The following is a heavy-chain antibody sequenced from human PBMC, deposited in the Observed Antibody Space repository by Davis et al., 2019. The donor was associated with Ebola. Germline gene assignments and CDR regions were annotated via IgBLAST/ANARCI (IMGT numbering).Heavy chain of an antibody. CDR1: GFTFSTYW. Sequence: PGGSLRLSCAASGFTFSTYWMNWVRQAPGKGLEWVANINQDGSAEYYVDSVKGRFTISRDNANNSLFLQMNSLRAEDTAVYYRARVANALVDYWGQGTLVTVSS. V-gene: IGHV3-7*03. D-gene: IGHD1-1*01. CDR3: ARVANALVDY. J-gene: IGHJ4*02. CDR2: INQDGSAE.